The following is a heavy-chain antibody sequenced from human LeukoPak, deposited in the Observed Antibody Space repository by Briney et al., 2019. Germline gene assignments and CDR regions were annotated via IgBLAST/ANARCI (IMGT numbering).Heavy chain of an antibody. J-gene: IGHJ4*02. Sequence: GGSLRLSCAASGLTFSSYWMSWVRQAPGKGLEWVANIKQDGSEKYYVDSVKGRFTISRDNAKNSLYLQMNSLRAEDTAVYYCARGSVITFGGVIAFDYWGQGTLVTVSS. D-gene: IGHD3-16*02. CDR1: GLTFSSYW. V-gene: IGHV3-7*01. CDR2: IKQDGSEK. CDR3: ARGSVITFGGVIAFDY.